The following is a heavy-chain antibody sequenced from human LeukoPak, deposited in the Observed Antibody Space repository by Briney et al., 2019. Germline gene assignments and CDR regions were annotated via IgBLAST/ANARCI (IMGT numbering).Heavy chain of an antibody. CDR3: ARVRSSSWYYYYYYMDV. J-gene: IGHJ6*03. D-gene: IGHD6-13*01. V-gene: IGHV3-53*01. CDR1: GFTVSSNY. CDR2: IYSGGST. Sequence: GGSLRLSCAASGFTVSSNYMSWVRQAPGKRLEWVSVIYSGGSTYYADSVKGRFTISRDNSKNTLYLQMNGLRAEDTAVYYCARVRSSSWYYYYYYMDVWGKGTTVTVSS.